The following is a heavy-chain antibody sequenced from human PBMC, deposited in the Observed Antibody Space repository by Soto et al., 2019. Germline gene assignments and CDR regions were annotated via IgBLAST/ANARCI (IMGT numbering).Heavy chain of an antibody. D-gene: IGHD3-10*01. CDR3: AKGEVRGIIPSYFDY. J-gene: IGHJ4*02. V-gene: IGHV3-7*01. Sequence: LRLSCAASGFIFSTYWMTWVRQAPGKGLEWVANIKMDASEKKYVDSVKGRFTMSRDNAKNSLYLQMDSLRAEDTAVYYCAKGEVRGIIPSYFDYWGLGTLVTVSS. CDR1: GFIFSTYW. CDR2: IKMDASEK.